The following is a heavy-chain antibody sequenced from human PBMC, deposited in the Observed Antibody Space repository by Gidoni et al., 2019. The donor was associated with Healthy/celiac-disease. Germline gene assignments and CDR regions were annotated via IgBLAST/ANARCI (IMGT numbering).Heavy chain of an antibody. CDR1: GGTFSSYA. CDR3: ARDYHCSGGSCYSGYYYMDV. Sequence: QVQLVQSGAEVKKPGSSVKVSCKASGGTFSSYAIRWVRQAPGQGLEWLGGIIPIFGTANYAQKFQGRVTITADESTSTAYMELSSLRSEDTAVYYCARDYHCSGGSCYSGYYYMDVWGKGTTVTVSS. J-gene: IGHJ6*03. D-gene: IGHD2-15*01. CDR2: IIPIFGTA. V-gene: IGHV1-69*01.